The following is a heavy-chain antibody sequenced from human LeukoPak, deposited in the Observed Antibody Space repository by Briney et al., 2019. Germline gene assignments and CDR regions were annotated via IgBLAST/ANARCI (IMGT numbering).Heavy chain of an antibody. V-gene: IGHV4-39*07. CDR1: GGSISNSDYS. CDR3: ARTYYDFWSGYSSTFDP. D-gene: IGHD3-3*01. CDR2: IYYSGST. J-gene: IGHJ5*02. Sequence: SETLSLTCTVSGGSISNSDYSWGWIRQPPGKGLECIGTIYYSGSTYYKSSLKSRVTISVDTSKNQFSLKLSSVTAADTAVYYCARTYYDFWSGYSSTFDPWGQGTLVTVSS.